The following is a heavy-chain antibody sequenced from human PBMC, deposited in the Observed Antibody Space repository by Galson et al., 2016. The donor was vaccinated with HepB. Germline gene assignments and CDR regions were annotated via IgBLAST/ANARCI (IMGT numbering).Heavy chain of an antibody. CDR3: ATSSSWGPLAY. Sequence: SLRLSCAVSGFMFRGFWIHWVRQVPGKAPVWVSRVSQDGITTAYADSVKGRFSISRDDAKQTVYLQMNSLRAEDTSMYYCATSSSWGPLAYWGQGILVTVSS. D-gene: IGHD6-13*01. J-gene: IGHJ4*02. V-gene: IGHV3-74*03. CDR1: GFMFRGFW. CDR2: VSQDGITT.